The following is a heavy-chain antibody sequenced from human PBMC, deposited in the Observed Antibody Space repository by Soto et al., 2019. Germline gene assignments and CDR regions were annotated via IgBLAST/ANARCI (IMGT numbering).Heavy chain of an antibody. J-gene: IGHJ6*03. D-gene: IGHD3-9*01. V-gene: IGHV1-18*01. Sequence: QVQLVQSGAEVKKPGASVKVSCKASGYTFTSYGISWVRQAPGQGLEWMGWISAYNGNTNYAQKLQGRVTMTTDTSTSTAYMELRSLRSADTAVYYCARVRSDYDILTGYNYYYYMDVWGKGTTVTVSS. CDR2: ISAYNGNT. CDR1: GYTFTSYG. CDR3: ARVRSDYDILTGYNYYYYMDV.